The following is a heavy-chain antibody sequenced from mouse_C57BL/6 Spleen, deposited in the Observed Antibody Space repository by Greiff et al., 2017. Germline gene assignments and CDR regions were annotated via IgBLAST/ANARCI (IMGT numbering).Heavy chain of an antibody. Sequence: QVQLKESGPGLVAPSQSLSITCTVSGFSLTSYGVDWVRQSPGKGLEWLGVIWGVGSTNYNSDLKSRMSISKDNSKSQVFLKMNSLQTDDTAMYYCASLYYGSSSWFAYWGQGTLVTVSA. J-gene: IGHJ3*01. CDR3: ASLYYGSSSWFAY. V-gene: IGHV2-6*01. D-gene: IGHD1-1*01. CDR2: IWGVGST. CDR1: GFSLTSYG.